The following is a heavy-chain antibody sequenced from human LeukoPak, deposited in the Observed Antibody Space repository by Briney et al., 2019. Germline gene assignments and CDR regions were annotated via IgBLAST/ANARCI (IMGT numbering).Heavy chain of an antibody. D-gene: IGHD6-13*01. CDR3: ARAFHSSSWEFDY. Sequence: ASVKVSCKASGYTFTGYYLHWVRQAPGQGLEWMGCINPNSGATNYAQKFQGRVTMTRDTSISTAYMELSRLRSDDTAVYYCARAFHSSSWEFDYWGQGTLVTLSS. CDR1: GYTFTGYY. V-gene: IGHV1-2*02. J-gene: IGHJ4*02. CDR2: INPNSGAT.